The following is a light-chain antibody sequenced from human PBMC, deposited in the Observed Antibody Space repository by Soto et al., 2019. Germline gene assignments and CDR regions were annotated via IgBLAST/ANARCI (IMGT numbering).Light chain of an antibody. CDR1: NSDVGGYNY. J-gene: IGLJ1*01. CDR2: EVN. V-gene: IGLV2-8*01. Sequence: QSVLTQPPSASGSPGQSVTISCTGTNSDVGGYNYVSWYQQYPGKVPKLMVYEVNKRPSGVPDRFSGSKSGNTASLTVSGLQADDEADYYCTSYAGGNNVFGTGTKVTVL. CDR3: TSYAGGNNV.